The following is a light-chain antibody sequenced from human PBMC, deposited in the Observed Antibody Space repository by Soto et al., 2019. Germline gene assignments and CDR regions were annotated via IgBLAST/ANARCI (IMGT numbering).Light chain of an antibody. CDR2: GAS. CDR3: QQYGGSPGT. J-gene: IGKJ4*01. Sequence: EIMVSRSSATLSVSPGERAPPPFRASQSVSSNLAWYQQKLGQDPRLLIYGASARATGIPARFSGSGSGTDFTLTISSLEPEDFAMYYCQQYGGSPGTFGGGTKVDIK. CDR1: QSVSSN. V-gene: IGKV3-15*01.